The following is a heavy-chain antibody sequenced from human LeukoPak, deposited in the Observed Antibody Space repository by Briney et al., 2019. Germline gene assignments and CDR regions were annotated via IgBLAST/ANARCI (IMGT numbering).Heavy chain of an antibody. D-gene: IGHD1-26*01. V-gene: IGHV1-69*04. J-gene: IGHJ4*02. CDR3: ARGLGATRLSSY. CDR2: IIPILGIA. CDR1: GGTFSSYA. Sequence: GASVKVSCKASGGTFSSYAISWVRQAPGQGLAWMGRIIPILGIANYAQKFQGRVTITADKSTSTAYMELSSLRSEDTAVYYCARGLGATRLSSYWGQGTLVTVSS.